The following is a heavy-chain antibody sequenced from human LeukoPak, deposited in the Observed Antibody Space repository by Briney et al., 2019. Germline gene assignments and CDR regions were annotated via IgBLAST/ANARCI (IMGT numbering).Heavy chain of an antibody. D-gene: IGHD2-8*01. Sequence: GRSLRLSCAASGFIFDDYAMHWVRQAPGKGLEWVSGISWKSGSIGYADSVKGRFTISRDNAKNTMYLQMNSLRVDDTATYFCGSDPNGDYVGALGYWGRGALVTVSS. CDR3: GSDPNGDYVGALGY. J-gene: IGHJ4*01. V-gene: IGHV3-9*01. CDR1: GFIFDDYA. CDR2: ISWKSGSI.